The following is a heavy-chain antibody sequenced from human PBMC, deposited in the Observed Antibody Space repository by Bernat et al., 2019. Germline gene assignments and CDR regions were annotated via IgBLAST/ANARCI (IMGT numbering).Heavy chain of an antibody. D-gene: IGHD5-12*01. J-gene: IGHJ3*02. CDR2: ISYDGRNK. CDR3: AKGYSGYDYAYDI. CDR1: GFTFSSHG. V-gene: IGHV3-30*18. Sequence: QVQLVESGGGVVQPGRSLRLSCAASGFTFSSHGIHWVRQAPGKGLEWVAVISYDGRNKYYADSVKGRFTISRDNSKNTLYLQMNSPRAEDTAVYYCAKGYSGYDYAYDIWGQGTMVTVSS.